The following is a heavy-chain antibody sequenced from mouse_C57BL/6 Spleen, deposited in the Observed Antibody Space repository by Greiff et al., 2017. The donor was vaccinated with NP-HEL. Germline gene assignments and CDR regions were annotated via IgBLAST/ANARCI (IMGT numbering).Heavy chain of an antibody. CDR1: GYTFTSYW. Sequence: VQLQQPGAELVKPGASVKMSCKASGYTFTSYWITWVKQRPGQGLEWIGDIYPGSGSTNYNEKFKSKATLTVDTPSSTAYMQLSSLNSEDSAVYCCARRRDDLDYAMDYWGQGTSVTVSS. V-gene: IGHV1-55*01. D-gene: IGHD2-12*01. CDR3: ARRRDDLDYAMDY. J-gene: IGHJ4*01. CDR2: IYPGSGST.